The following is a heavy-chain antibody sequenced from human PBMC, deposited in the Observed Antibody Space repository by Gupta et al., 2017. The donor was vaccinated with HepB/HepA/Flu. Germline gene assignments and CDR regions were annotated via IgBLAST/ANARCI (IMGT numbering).Heavy chain of an antibody. CDR1: GFGLRRHV. CDR2: IKEDGTET. CDR3: ARNRGFLQLEL. Sequence: EVQLVESGGGSVQPGGSLGWSWVASGFGLRRHVMDWVRQAPGKGLEWVGNIKEDGTETYYVDSVRGRFTISRDNAKNSLHLQLSSLRIDDTAVYYCARNRGFLQLELWGQGTLVTGSS. J-gene: IGHJ4*02. D-gene: IGHD1-1*01. V-gene: IGHV3-7*01.